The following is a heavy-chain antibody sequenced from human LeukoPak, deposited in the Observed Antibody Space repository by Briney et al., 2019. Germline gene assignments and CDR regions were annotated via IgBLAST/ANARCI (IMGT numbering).Heavy chain of an antibody. V-gene: IGHV1-2*06. J-gene: IGHJ4*02. CDR3: PRGTLYYYDSSGYYGADY. CDR1: GYTFSGYY. CDR2: INPNSGGT. Sequence: GASVKVSCKASGYTFSGYYMHWVRQAPGQGLEWMGRINPNSGGTNYAQKFQGRVTMTRYTSISTAYMELSRLRSDDTAVYYCPRGTLYYYDSSGYYGADYWGQGTQVTVSS. D-gene: IGHD3-22*01.